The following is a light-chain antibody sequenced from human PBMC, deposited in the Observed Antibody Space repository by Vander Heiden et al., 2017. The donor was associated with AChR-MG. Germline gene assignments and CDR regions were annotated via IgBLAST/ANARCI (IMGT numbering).Light chain of an antibody. CDR2: AAS. Sequence: PSTRSVSSRERATISCRASKSIGSYLAWYQRKPGQAPRLLIYAASTRATGIPAKFSGSGSGTEFTLTISSLQSEDFVVYYCQQDNNWPLTFGGGTKVDIK. CDR1: KSIGSY. CDR3: QQDNNWPLT. J-gene: IGKJ4*01. V-gene: IGKV3-15*01.